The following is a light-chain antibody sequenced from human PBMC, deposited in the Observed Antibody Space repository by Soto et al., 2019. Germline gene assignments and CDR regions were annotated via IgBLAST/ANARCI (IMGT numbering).Light chain of an antibody. Sequence: EILLTQSPDSLSLSPGDRATLSCRASQSFSSTFFAWYQQKPGQAPRLLIYGASSRATGIPDRFSGSGSGTDFTLTISRLEPEDFAVYXCQQYASSVTFGQGTKVEIK. CDR1: QSFSSTF. CDR2: GAS. CDR3: QQYASSVT. J-gene: IGKJ1*01. V-gene: IGKV3-20*01.